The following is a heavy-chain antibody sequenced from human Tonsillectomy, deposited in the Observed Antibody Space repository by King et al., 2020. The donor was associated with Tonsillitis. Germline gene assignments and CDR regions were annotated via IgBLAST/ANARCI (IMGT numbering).Heavy chain of an antibody. CDR2: ISAYNGNT. CDR1: GYTFTSYG. V-gene: IGHV1-18*04. CDR3: ARDSGGWYKWGTFDY. J-gene: IGHJ4*02. D-gene: IGHD6-19*01. Sequence: QLVQSGVEVKKPGASVKVSCKASGYTFTSYGVAWVRQAPGQGLEWMGWISAYNGNTNYAQNLQGRVTMTTDTSTNTAYMELRSLRSDDTAVYYCARDSGGWYKWGTFDYWGQGTLVTVSS.